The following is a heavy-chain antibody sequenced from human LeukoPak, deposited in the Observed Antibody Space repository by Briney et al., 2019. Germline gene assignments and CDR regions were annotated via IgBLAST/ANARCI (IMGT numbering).Heavy chain of an antibody. CDR2: ISYDGSNK. CDR1: GFTFSSYA. J-gene: IGHJ4*02. D-gene: IGHD3-10*01. Sequence: GRSLRLSCAASGFTFSSYAMHWVRQAPGKGLEWVAVISYDGSNKYYADSVKGRFTISRDNSKNTLYLQMNSLRAEDTAVYYCARVIMVRGPGPFDYWGQGTLVTVSS. CDR3: ARVIMVRGPGPFDY. V-gene: IGHV3-30-3*01.